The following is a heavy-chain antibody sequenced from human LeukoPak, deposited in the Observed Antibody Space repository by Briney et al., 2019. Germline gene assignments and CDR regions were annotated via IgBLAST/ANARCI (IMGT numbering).Heavy chain of an antibody. Sequence: ASVKVSCKASGYTLTSYGISWVRQAPGQGLEWMGWISAYNGNTNYAQKLQGRVTMTTDTSTSTAYMELRSLRSDDTAVYYCARGAAGYYKRYYYGMDVWGKGTTVTVSS. D-gene: IGHD3-9*01. CDR1: GYTLTSYG. CDR3: ARGAAGYYKRYYYGMDV. J-gene: IGHJ6*04. V-gene: IGHV1-18*04. CDR2: ISAYNGNT.